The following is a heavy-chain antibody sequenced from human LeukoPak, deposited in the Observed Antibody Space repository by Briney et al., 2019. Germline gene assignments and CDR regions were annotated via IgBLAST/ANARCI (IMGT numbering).Heavy chain of an antibody. D-gene: IGHD4-17*01. CDR3: AKDTGDYGAYFDF. CDR2: ISGSGGST. Sequence: GGSLRLSCAASGFTFSSYAMSWVRPAPGKGLEWVSAISGSGGSTYYADSVKGRFTISRDNSKNTLYLQMSSLRAEDTAVYYCAKDTGDYGAYFDFWGRGTLVTVSS. J-gene: IGHJ4*02. CDR1: GFTFSSYA. V-gene: IGHV3-23*01.